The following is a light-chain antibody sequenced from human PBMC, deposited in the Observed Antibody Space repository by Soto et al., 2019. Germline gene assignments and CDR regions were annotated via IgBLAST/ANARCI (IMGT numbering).Light chain of an antibody. CDR1: QSFSSSY. Sequence: EIVLTQSPGTLSLSPGERATKSYRASQSFSSSYLAWYQQKPGQSPRLLIYGASSRATGIPDRFSVSGSGTDFTLTISRLEPGDFAVYYCQQFDTSPPSTFGQGTRLEIK. J-gene: IGKJ5*01. V-gene: IGKV3-20*01. CDR2: GAS. CDR3: QQFDTSPPST.